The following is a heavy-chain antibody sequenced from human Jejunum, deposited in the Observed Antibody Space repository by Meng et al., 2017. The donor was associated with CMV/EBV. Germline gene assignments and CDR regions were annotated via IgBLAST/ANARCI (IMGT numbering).Heavy chain of an antibody. V-gene: IGHV1-18*01. Sequence: GYAFTTYGISWVRQAPGQGLEWLGWMNSNTGDPHYADKFRGRVTMTRDTATSTAYMDLSRLTSDDTAVYYCVREGQVVPATLPFDYWGQGTLVTVSS. CDR2: MNSNTGDP. CDR1: GYAFTTYG. D-gene: IGHD2-2*01. CDR3: VREGQVVPATLPFDY. J-gene: IGHJ4*02.